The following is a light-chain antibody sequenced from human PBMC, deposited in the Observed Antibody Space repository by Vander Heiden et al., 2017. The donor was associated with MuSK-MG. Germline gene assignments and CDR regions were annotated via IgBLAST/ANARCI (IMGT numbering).Light chain of an antibody. J-gene: IGLJ1*01. CDR3: AAWDDSLNGPV. Sequence: QSVLTQPPSASAAPRQRGTLSCSGGPPNIRPNPVSWYQHLPGPAPKFLIYNNNQRPSGVPDRVSGSKSGTSASLAIGGLQAEDEADYYCAAWDDSLNGPVFGTGTKVTVL. CDR2: NNN. CDR1: PPNIRPNP. V-gene: IGLV1-44*01.